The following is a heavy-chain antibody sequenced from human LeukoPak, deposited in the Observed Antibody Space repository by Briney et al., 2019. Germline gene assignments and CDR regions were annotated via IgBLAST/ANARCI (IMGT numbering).Heavy chain of an antibody. CDR3: ARRIANRNWFDP. CDR1: GGSISSGDYY. J-gene: IGHJ5*02. V-gene: IGHV4-30-4*01. Sequence: PSETLSLTCTVSGGSISSGDYYWSWIRQPPGKGLEWIGYIYYSGSTYCNPSLKSRVTISVDTSNNQFSLMLSSVTAADTAVYYCARRIANRNWFDPWGQGTLVTVSS. CDR2: IYYSGST. D-gene: IGHD1/OR15-1a*01.